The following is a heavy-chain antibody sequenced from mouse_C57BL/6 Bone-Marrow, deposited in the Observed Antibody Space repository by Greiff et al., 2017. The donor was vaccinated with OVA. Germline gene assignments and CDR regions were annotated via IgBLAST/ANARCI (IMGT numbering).Heavy chain of an antibody. CDR2: IHPNSGST. CDR1: GYTFTSYW. D-gene: IGHD1-1*01. J-gene: IGHJ3*01. CDR3: TSYYYVSIDGAY. Sequence: QVQLQQPGAELVKPGASVKLSCKASGYTFTSYWMHWVKQRPGQGLEWIGMIHPNSGSTNYNEKFKGKATLTVAKSSSTAYMQLSSLTSEDAAFYCGTSYYYVSIDGAYWGQGTLVTVS. V-gene: IGHV1-64*01.